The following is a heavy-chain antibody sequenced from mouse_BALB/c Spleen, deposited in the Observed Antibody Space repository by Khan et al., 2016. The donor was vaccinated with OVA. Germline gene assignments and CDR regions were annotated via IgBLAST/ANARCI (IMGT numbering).Heavy chain of an antibody. CDR2: IWTGGIT. D-gene: IGHD2-4*01. CDR1: GFSLSNYG. V-gene: IGHV2-9*02. Sequence: QVQLKESGPGLVAPSQSLSITCTVSGFSLSNYGIHWVRQPPGKGLEWLGVIWTGGITNYNSALMSRLIISKDNSKSQVFLKMNRLQTDDTAIPYCARSYDYDVGGFAYWGQGTLVTVSA. CDR3: ARSYDYDVGGFAY. J-gene: IGHJ3*01.